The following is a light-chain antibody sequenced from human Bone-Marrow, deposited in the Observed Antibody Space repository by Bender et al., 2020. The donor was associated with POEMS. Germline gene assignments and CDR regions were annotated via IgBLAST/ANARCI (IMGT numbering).Light chain of an antibody. CDR3: CSYAAYNTWV. V-gene: IGLV1-44*01. CDR1: DSNFGGNN. Sequence: QSVLTQPPSASGTPGQSVIISCSGTDSNFGGNNVNWYQHLPGSAPRLVVYSNYQRPSGVPARFSGSKSGNTASLTISGLQPEDEADYYCCSYAAYNTWVFGGGTKVTV. J-gene: IGLJ3*02. CDR2: SNY.